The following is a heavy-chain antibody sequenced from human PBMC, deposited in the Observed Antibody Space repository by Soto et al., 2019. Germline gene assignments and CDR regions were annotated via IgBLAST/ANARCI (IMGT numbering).Heavy chain of an antibody. J-gene: IGHJ6*02. CDR2: INPSGGST. CDR3: ARENTIFGVVTPGGYYYAVDV. Sequence: ASVKVSCKASGYTFTSYYMHWVRQAPGRGLEWMGIINPSGGSTSYAQKFQGRVTMTRDTSTSTVYMELSSLRSEDTAVYYCARENTIFGVVTPGGYYYAVDVWGQGTTVTVSS. CDR1: GYTFTSYY. D-gene: IGHD3-3*01. V-gene: IGHV1-46*01.